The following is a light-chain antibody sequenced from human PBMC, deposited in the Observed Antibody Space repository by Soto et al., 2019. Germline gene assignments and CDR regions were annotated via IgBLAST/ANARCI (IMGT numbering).Light chain of an antibody. CDR1: QSVSGY. J-gene: IGKJ1*01. Sequence: EIVLTQSPATLSLSPGGRATLSFRASQSVSGYLAWYQQQPGQAPRLLIYNTSKKATGIPARFSGSGSGTDFTLTISSLEPEDFAVYYCQQRSSWPWTFGQGTKVDIK. CDR2: NTS. V-gene: IGKV3-11*01. CDR3: QQRSSWPWT.